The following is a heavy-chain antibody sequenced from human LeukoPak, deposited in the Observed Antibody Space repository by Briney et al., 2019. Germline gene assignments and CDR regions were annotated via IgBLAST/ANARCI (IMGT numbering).Heavy chain of an antibody. V-gene: IGHV4-39*06. D-gene: IGHD1-14*01. Sequence: SSETLFLTCTLAGGTVTSSTYLWGWIRQPPGKGLAWIGSISYSGATYHNPSLKSRVSMSVHTSKNQFPLKLSSVTAADTAVYYCARDGFYYHYYMDVWGEGTTVTVSS. CDR1: GGTVTSSTYL. CDR3: ARDGFYYHYYMDV. J-gene: IGHJ6*03. CDR2: ISYSGAT.